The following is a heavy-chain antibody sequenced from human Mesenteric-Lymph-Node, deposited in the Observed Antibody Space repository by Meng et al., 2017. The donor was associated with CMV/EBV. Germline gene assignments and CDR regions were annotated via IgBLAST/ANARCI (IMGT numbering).Heavy chain of an antibody. CDR1: GFTFSSYA. CDR3: ATNISGITNGFDI. J-gene: IGHJ3*02. Sequence: GESLKISCAASGFTFSSYAMSWVRQAPGKGLEWVSAISGSGGSTYYADSVKGRFTISRDNSKNTLYLQMNSLKTEDTAVYYCATNISGITNGFDIWGQGTMVTVSS. V-gene: IGHV3-23*01. D-gene: IGHD1-7*01. CDR2: ISGSGGST.